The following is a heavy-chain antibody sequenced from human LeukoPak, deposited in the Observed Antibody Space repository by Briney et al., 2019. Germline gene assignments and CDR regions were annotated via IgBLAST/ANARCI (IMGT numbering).Heavy chain of an antibody. D-gene: IGHD1-1*01. CDR1: GYIFTIFY. J-gene: IGHJ4*02. CDR3: ARDPSSGTHFDY. Sequence: ASVKVSCTASGYIFTIFYMHWVRQAPGQGLEWMGWINPNNGGTKYAQKFQGRVTMTRDTSINTVYMELTRLRSDDTAIYYCARDPSSGTHFDYWGQGTLVAVSS. V-gene: IGHV1-2*02. CDR2: INPNNGGT.